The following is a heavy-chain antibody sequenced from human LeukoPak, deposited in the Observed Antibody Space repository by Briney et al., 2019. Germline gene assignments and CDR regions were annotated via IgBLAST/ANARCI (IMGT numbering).Heavy chain of an antibody. D-gene: IGHD3-9*01. CDR3: ARDALSGYYSPGYYFDY. Sequence: PGGSLRLSCAASGFTFGAYAMHWVRQAPGKGLEWVAVMSYDGSNKYYADSVKGRFTISRDNSKNTLYLQMNSLRTEDTAMYYCARDALSGYYSPGYYFDYWGQGTLVTVSS. J-gene: IGHJ4*02. V-gene: IGHV3-30-3*01. CDR1: GFTFGAYA. CDR2: MSYDGSNK.